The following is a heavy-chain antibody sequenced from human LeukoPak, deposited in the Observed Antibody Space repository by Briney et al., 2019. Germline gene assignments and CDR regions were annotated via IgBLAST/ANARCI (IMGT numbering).Heavy chain of an antibody. CDR1: GCSFTSYW. D-gene: IGHD5-12*01. Sequence: GESLKISCKGSGCSFTSYWIGWVRQMPGKGLEWMGIIYPGDSDTRYSPSFQGQVTISADKSISTAYLQWSSLKASDTAMYYCARRAFDSGYDFVDSTAAIFDYWGQGTLVTVSS. V-gene: IGHV5-51*01. CDR2: IYPGDSDT. J-gene: IGHJ4*02. CDR3: ARRAFDSGYDFVDSTAAIFDY.